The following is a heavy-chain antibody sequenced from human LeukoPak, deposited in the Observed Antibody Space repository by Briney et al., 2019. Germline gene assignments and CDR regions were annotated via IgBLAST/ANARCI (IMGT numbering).Heavy chain of an antibody. J-gene: IGHJ4*02. CDR3: ARVLDSSGYYLGYFDY. CDR2: IYHSGST. CDR1: GGSISSYY. D-gene: IGHD3-22*01. Sequence: PSETLSLTCTVSGGSISSYYWGWIRQPPGKGLEWIGSIYHSGSTYYNPSLKSRVTISVDTSKNQFSLKLSSVTAADTAVYYCARVLDSSGYYLGYFDYWGQGTLVTVSS. V-gene: IGHV4-38-2*02.